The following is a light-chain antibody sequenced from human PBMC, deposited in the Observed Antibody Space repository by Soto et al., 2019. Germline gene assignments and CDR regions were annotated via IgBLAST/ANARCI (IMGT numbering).Light chain of an antibody. Sequence: QTVMTQEPSFSVSPGGTVTLTCGLSSGSVSTSYYPSWYQQTPGQAPRTLIYNTYTRSSGVPDRFSASILGDKAALTITGAQADDESDYYCVLYMGSGISVFGGGTKLTVL. J-gene: IGLJ2*01. CDR1: SGSVSTSYY. CDR2: NTY. V-gene: IGLV8-61*01. CDR3: VLYMGSGISV.